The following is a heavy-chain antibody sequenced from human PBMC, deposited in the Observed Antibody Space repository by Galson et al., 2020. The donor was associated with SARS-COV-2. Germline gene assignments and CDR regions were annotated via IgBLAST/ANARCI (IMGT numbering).Heavy chain of an antibody. Sequence: ASKTLSLTCTVSGGSISSGGYYWSWIRQHPVKGLEWIGYIYYSGSTYYNPSLKSRVTISVDTSKNQFSLKLSSVTAADTAVYYCASEGVTMVRGVIAPQYGMDVWGQGTTVTVSS. J-gene: IGHJ6*02. CDR1: GGSISSGGYY. CDR2: IYYSGST. D-gene: IGHD3-10*01. V-gene: IGHV4-31*03. CDR3: ASEGVTMVRGVIAPQYGMDV.